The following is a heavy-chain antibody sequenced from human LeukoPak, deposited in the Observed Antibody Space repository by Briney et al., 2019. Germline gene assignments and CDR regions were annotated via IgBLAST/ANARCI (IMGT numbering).Heavy chain of an antibody. D-gene: IGHD6-13*01. Sequence: GGSLRLSCAASGFIFSSYWMFWVRQVPGKGLEWVANIKQDGTETSYVDSVEGRFTISRDNAKNSLFLQMNSLRADDTALYYCARGVTSAWYLRYYFEYWGQGIMVTVSS. CDR3: ARGVTSAWYLRYYFEY. CDR2: IKQDGTET. J-gene: IGHJ4*02. CDR1: GFIFSSYW. V-gene: IGHV3-7*03.